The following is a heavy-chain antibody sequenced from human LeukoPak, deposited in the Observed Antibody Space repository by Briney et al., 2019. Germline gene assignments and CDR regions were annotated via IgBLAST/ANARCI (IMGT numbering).Heavy chain of an antibody. D-gene: IGHD7-27*01. Sequence: ASVKVSCKASGYTFTSYYMHWVRQAPGQGLEWMGIINPSGGSTSYAQKFQGRVAMTRDTSTSTAYMELSSLRSEDTAVYYCARDGDETDYFDYWGQGTLVTVSS. CDR1: GYTFTSYY. J-gene: IGHJ4*02. CDR3: ARDGDETDYFDY. V-gene: IGHV1-46*01. CDR2: INPSGGST.